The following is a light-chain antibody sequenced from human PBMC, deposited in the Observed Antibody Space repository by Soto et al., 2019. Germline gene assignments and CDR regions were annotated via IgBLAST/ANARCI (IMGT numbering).Light chain of an antibody. CDR3: SSFAGSYTFWV. V-gene: IGLV2-11*01. J-gene: IGLJ3*02. CDR2: DVS. CDR1: SSDVGDYNY. Sequence: QSALTQPRSVSGSPGQSVTISCTGTSSDVGDYNYVSWYQQYPGKAPKLVIYDVSKRPSGVPDRFSGSKSGNTASLTISGLQAEDEAHYYCSSFAGSYTFWVFGGGTKLTVL.